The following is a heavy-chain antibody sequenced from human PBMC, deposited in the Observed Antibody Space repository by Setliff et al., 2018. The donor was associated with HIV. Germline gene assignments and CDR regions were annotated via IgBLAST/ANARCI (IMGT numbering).Heavy chain of an antibody. CDR3: ARERDSNGYQFDY. CDR1: GYTFTSYD. Sequence: ASVKVSCKASGYTFTSYDINWVRQATGQGLEWMGWMNPNSGNTGYAQKFQGRVTITSDTSATTAYMEVSNLRSEDMAVYYCARERDSNGYQFDYWGQGTLVTVSS. V-gene: IGHV1-8*03. CDR2: MNPNSGNT. D-gene: IGHD3-22*01. J-gene: IGHJ4*02.